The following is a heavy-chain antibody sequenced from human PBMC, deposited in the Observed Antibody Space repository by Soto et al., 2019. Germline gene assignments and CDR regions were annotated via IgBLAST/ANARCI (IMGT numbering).Heavy chain of an antibody. CDR1: GFTVSSNY. J-gene: IGHJ6*03. V-gene: IGHV3-66*01. CDR3: ARDGLLTGYFQPAYYYYMDV. CDR2: IYSGGST. Sequence: GGSLRLSCATSGFTVSSNYMSWVRQAPGKGLEWVSVIYSGGSTYYADSVKGRFTISRDNSKNTLYLQMNSLRAEDTAVYYCARDGLLTGYFQPAYYYYMDVWGKGTTVTVSS. D-gene: IGHD3-9*01.